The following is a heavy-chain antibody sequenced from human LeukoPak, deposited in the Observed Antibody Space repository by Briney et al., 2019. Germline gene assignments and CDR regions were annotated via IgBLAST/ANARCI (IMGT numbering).Heavy chain of an antibody. CDR3: AGDKGILVRPSEPDAFDI. D-gene: IGHD1-14*01. V-gene: IGHV3-21*01. CDR1: GFTFSSYS. CDR2: ISGSSNYI. J-gene: IGHJ3*02. Sequence: PGGSLRLSCGASGFTFSSYSMNWVRQAPGKGLEWVSSISGSSNYIYYADSLKGRFTISRDNAKNSLYLQMNSLRAEDTAVYYCAGDKGILVRPSEPDAFDIWGQGTMVTVSS.